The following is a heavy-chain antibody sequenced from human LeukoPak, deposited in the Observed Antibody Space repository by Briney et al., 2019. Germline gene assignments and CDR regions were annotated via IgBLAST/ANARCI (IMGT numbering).Heavy chain of an antibody. Sequence: PSETLSLTCTVSGGSISSYYWSWIRQPPGKGLEWLGYIYYSGSTNYNPSLKSRVTISVDTSKNQFSLKLSSVTAADTAVYYCAREPGYCSSTSCYNYYGMDVWGQGTTVTVSS. V-gene: IGHV4-59*01. J-gene: IGHJ6*02. D-gene: IGHD2-2*02. CDR2: IYYSGST. CDR3: AREPGYCSSTSCYNYYGMDV. CDR1: GGSISSYY.